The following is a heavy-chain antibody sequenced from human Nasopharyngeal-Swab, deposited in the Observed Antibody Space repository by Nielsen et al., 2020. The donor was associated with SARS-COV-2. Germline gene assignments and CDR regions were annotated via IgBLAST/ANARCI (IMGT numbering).Heavy chain of an antibody. CDR1: GFTFSSYA. CDR3: AKMARFSSGSDWFDP. D-gene: IGHD6-19*01. CDR2: ISGSGGST. J-gene: IGHJ5*02. V-gene: IGHV3-23*01. Sequence: GESLKISCAASGFTFSSYAMSWVRQAPGKGLEWVSAISGSGGSTYYADSVKGRFTISRDNSKNTLYLQMNSLRAEDTAVYYCAKMARFSSGSDWFDPCGQGTLITV.